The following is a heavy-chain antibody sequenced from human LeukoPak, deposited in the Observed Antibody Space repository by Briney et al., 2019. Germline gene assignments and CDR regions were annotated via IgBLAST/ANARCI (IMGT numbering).Heavy chain of an antibody. D-gene: IGHD1-26*01. CDR1: GCSFTSHY. CDR2: INPSGSST. V-gene: IGHV1-46*01. Sequence: ASVKASCKASGCSFTSHYMHWVRQAPGQGLEWLGLINPSGSSTLYAQKFQGRVTMTRDMSTTTDYMELSSLRSEDTAVYYCARDNSVGDVAWWFDPWGQGTLVTVSS. CDR3: ARDNSVGDVAWWFDP. J-gene: IGHJ5*02.